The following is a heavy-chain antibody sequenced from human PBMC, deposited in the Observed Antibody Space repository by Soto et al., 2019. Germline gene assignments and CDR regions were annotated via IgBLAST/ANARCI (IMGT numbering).Heavy chain of an antibody. CDR3: AKALGELSPESYDY. CDR2: ISYDGSDK. V-gene: IGHV3-30*18. J-gene: IGHJ4*02. CDR1: GFTFSSYA. Sequence: QVQLVXSGGXVVQPGRSXXLSCAASGFTFSSYAMHWVRQAPGXXLEWVAVISYDGSDKYYADSVKGRFTISRDNSKNTLNLQMNSLRADDTAVYYCAKALGELSPESYDYWGQGTLITVSS. D-gene: IGHD3-16*02.